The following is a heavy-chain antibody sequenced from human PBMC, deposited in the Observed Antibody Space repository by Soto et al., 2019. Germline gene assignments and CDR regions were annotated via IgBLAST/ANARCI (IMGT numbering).Heavy chain of an antibody. CDR1: GFTFSSYA. J-gene: IGHJ4*02. V-gene: IGHV3-23*01. CDR3: ATKSDSWYKYLFDY. CDR2: ISGSGGST. Sequence: EVPLLESGGGLVQPGGSLRLSCAASGFTFSSYAMSWVRQAPGKGLEWVSAISGSGGSTYYADSVKGRFTISRDNSKNTLYLQMNSLRAEDTAVYYCATKSDSWYKYLFDYWGQGTLVTVSS. D-gene: IGHD6-13*01.